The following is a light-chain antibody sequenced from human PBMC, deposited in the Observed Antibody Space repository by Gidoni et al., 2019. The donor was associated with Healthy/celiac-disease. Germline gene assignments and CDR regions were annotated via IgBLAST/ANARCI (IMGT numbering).Light chain of an antibody. CDR1: QSVSSSY. Sequence: DIVLTQSPGTLSLSPGERATLSCRASQSVSSSYLAWYQQKPGQAPRLLIYGASSRATGIPDRFSGSGSGTDFTLTISRLEPEDCAVYYCQQYGSSPMCSFGQGTKLEIK. J-gene: IGKJ2*04. CDR3: QQYGSSPMCS. V-gene: IGKV3-20*01. CDR2: GAS.